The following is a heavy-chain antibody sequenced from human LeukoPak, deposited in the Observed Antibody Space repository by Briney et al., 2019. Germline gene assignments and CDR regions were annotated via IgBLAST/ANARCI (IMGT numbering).Heavy chain of an antibody. D-gene: IGHD1-1*01. Sequence: GGSLRLSCAASGFSFSTYNMNWVRQAPGKGLEWVSSISSSSSNIYYADSVKGRFTISRDNAKNSLYLQMNSLRVEDTAVYYCARCTTGRTFGSLREIKRSREIDYWGQGTLVTVSS. CDR2: ISSSSSNI. J-gene: IGHJ4*02. CDR3: ARCTTGRTFGSLREIKRSREIDY. V-gene: IGHV3-21*01. CDR1: GFSFSTYN.